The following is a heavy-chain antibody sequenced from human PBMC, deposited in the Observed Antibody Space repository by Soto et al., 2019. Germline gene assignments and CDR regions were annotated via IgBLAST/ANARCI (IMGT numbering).Heavy chain of an antibody. D-gene: IGHD3-3*01. CDR2: IKQDGSEK. CDR3: ARDSYDFWSGYPNWFDP. V-gene: IGHV3-7*03. CDR1: EFTFSSYW. Sequence: GGSLRLSCAASEFTFSSYWMSWVRQAPGKGLEWVANIKQDGSEKYYVDSVKGRFTISRDNAKNSLYLQMNSLRAEDTAVYYCARDSYDFWSGYPNWFDPWGQGTLVTVSS. J-gene: IGHJ5*02.